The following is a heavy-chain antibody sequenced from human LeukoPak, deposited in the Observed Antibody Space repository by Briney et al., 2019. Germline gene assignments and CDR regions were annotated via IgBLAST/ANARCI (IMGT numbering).Heavy chain of an antibody. CDR2: ISGSGSYI. V-gene: IGHV3-21*01. D-gene: IGHD1-14*01. Sequence: MPGGSLRLSCAVSGFTFSSYSMNWVRQAPGKGLEWVSSISGSGSYIYYADSVKGRFTISRDNAKNSLFLQMNSLRVEDTAVYYCAREIGKGWFDPWGQGTLVTVSS. CDR3: AREIGKGWFDP. CDR1: GFTFSSYS. J-gene: IGHJ5*02.